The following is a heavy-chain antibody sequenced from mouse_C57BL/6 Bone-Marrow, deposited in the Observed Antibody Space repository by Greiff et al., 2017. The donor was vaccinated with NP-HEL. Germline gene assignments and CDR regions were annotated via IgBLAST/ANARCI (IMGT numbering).Heavy chain of an antibody. J-gene: IGHJ3*01. CDR1: GYTFTSYW. V-gene: IGHV1-69*01. CDR2: IDPSDSYT. D-gene: IGHD2-13*01. CDR3: ARECGDYRRAWFAY. Sequence: VQLQQPGAELVMPGASVKLSCKASGYTFTSYWMHWVKQRPGQGLEWIGEIDPSDSYTNYNQKFKGKSTLTVDKSSSTAYMQLSSLTSEDSAVYYCARECGDYRRAWFAYWGQGTLVTVSA.